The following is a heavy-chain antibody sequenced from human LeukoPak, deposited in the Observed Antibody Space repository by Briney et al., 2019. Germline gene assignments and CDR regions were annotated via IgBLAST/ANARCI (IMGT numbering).Heavy chain of an antibody. CDR3: ARGSDTAMVPHYYYMDV. V-gene: IGHV1-46*01. Sequence: ASVKVSCKVSGYTFTSYYMHWVRQAPGQGLEWMGIINPSGGSTGYAQKFQGRVTMTRDMSTSTVYLELSSLRSEDTAVYYCARGSDTAMVPHYYYMDVWGKGTTVTVSS. D-gene: IGHD5-18*01. CDR2: INPSGGST. J-gene: IGHJ6*03. CDR1: GYTFTSYY.